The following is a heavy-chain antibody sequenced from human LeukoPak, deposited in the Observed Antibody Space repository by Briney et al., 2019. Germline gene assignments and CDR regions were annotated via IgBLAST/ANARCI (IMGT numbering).Heavy chain of an antibody. J-gene: IGHJ3*02. V-gene: IGHV3-21*01. CDR1: GFTFSSYS. Sequence: PGGSLRLSCAASGFTFSSYSMNWVRQAPGKGLEWVSSISSSSSYIYYADSVKGRFTISRDNSKNTLYLQMNSLRAEDTAVYYCAKDQAAAGTWFGAFDIWGQGTMVTVSS. CDR3: AKDQAAAGTWFGAFDI. CDR2: ISSSSSYI. D-gene: IGHD6-13*01.